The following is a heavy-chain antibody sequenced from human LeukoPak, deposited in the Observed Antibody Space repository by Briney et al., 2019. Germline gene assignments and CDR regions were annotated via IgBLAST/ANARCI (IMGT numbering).Heavy chain of an antibody. CDR3: AKRATTAVSDWFDP. D-gene: IGHD4-17*01. CDR1: GFTFSSYG. Sequence: GGSLRLSCAASGFTFSSYGMTWVRQAPGKGLEWVSGISGSGATTYYADSVMGRFTISRDNSKNTLFLHMNSLRAEDTAVYYCAKRATTAVSDWFDPWGQGTLVTVSS. V-gene: IGHV3-23*01. J-gene: IGHJ5*02. CDR2: ISGSGATT.